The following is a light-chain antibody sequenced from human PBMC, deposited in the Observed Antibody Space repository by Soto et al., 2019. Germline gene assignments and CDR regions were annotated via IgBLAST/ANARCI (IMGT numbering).Light chain of an antibody. CDR3: QQYNDWPPHYT. Sequence: TIMTQSPGTLSVSPGERATISCSASQAISYNVAWYQHFPGQAPRLLIIGASTRANGVPARFSGSGSGTDFTLTITSVQSEDFATYYCQQYNDWPPHYTFGRGTKLEI. CDR1: QAISYN. V-gene: IGKV3-15*01. CDR2: GAS. J-gene: IGKJ2*01.